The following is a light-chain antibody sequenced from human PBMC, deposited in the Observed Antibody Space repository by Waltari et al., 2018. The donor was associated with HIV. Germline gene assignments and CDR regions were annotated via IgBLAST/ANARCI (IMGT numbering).Light chain of an antibody. V-gene: IGKV1-39*01. CDR1: QSISTS. J-gene: IGKJ3*01. Sequence: DIQMTQSPPSLSASVGDRVTISCRTSQSISTSLHWYQQKRGKAPELLIHTASTLQTGVPSRFSGSGSGTDFTLTISSLQVEDFATYYCQQSYNYPLTFGPGTKVDIK. CDR3: QQSYNYPLT. CDR2: TAS.